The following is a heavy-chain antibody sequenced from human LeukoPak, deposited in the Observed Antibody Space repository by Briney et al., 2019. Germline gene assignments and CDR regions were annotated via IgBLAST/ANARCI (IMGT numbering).Heavy chain of an antibody. Sequence: GGSLRLSCAASGFTFSSFSMHWVRQAPGKGLEWISYITSSSSTMYYADSVRGRFIISRDNANNSLYLQMNSLRAEDTAVYYCARDRGSSDGYNYPLRYWGQGTLVTVSS. CDR1: GFTFSSFS. D-gene: IGHD5-24*01. J-gene: IGHJ4*02. CDR3: ARDRGSSDGYNYPLRY. CDR2: ITSSSSTM. V-gene: IGHV3-48*04.